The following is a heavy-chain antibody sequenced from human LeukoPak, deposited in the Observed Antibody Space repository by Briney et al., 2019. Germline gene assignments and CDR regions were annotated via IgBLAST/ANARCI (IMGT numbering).Heavy chain of an antibody. CDR3: AIGPRQKRGLSTY. CDR1: GFGFSNYA. J-gene: IGHJ4*02. D-gene: IGHD3/OR15-3a*01. Sequence: GGSLRLFCAASGFGFSNYAMSWVRQAPGEVLELGPGSSCSAGTTYYADSGKGRFTISVDISKNALYLQMNSLSAEDTAVYYCAIGPRQKRGLSTYWGQGTLVTVSS. CDR2: SSCSAGTT. V-gene: IGHV3-23*01.